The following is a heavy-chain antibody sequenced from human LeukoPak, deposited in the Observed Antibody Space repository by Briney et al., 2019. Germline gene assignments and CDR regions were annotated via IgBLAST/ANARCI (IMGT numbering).Heavy chain of an antibody. CDR1: GFTFNSYW. V-gene: IGHV3-7*05. Sequence: GGSLRLSCAASGFTFNSYWMAWVRQAPAKGLEWVANTKQDGSEKYYVDSVKGRFIISRDNAKNSLYLQMNSLRADDTAAYYCATHLNSHLDYWGQGTLVTVSS. CDR2: TKQDGSEK. CDR3: ATHLNSHLDY. D-gene: IGHD5-18*01. J-gene: IGHJ4*02.